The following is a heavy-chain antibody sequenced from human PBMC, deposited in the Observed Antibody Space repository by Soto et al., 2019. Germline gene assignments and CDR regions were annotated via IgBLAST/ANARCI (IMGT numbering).Heavy chain of an antibody. CDR3: ATQGFYRMGV. V-gene: IGHV4-4*02. CDR2: IHHSGAT. J-gene: IGHJ6*02. CDR1: GDSITGDNW. Sequence: QVQLQESGPGLVQPSGTLSLTCAVSGDSITGDNWWSWVRQPPGKGLEWIGEIHHSGATNYNPSLNSRVTTSVDKSNNQFSLKLNSVTAADTAMFYCATQGFYRMGVWGRGTTVTVSS.